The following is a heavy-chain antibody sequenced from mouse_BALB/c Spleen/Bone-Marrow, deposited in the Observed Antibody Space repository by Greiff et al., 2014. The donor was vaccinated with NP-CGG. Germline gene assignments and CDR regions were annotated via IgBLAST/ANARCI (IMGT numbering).Heavy chain of an antibody. CDR2: IDPANGNT. CDR3: ASYYYGHYFDY. CDR1: GFSIKDTY. D-gene: IGHD1-1*01. V-gene: IGHV14-3*02. Sequence: EVQLQQSGAELVKPGASAKLSCTASGFSIKDTYMHWVKQRPEQGLEWIGRIDPANGNTKYDPKFQGKATITADTSSDTAYLQLSSLTSEDTAVYYCASYYYGHYFDYWGQGTTLTVSS. J-gene: IGHJ2*01.